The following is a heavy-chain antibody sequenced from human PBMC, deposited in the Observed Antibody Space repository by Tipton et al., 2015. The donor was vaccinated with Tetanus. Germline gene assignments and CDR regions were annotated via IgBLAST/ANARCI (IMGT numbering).Heavy chain of an antibody. Sequence: SLRLSCAASGFPFHSYHMAWVRQALGKGLVWVSRIKSDGSKTTYADSVKGRFTISRDNAKNTLYLEMNSLRAEDTAAYYCVRDRFGDNYDIPSNWFDPWGQGTLVTVSS. D-gene: IGHD3-9*01. V-gene: IGHV3-74*01. CDR2: IKSDGSKT. CDR1: GFPFHSYH. CDR3: VRDRFGDNYDIPSNWFDP. J-gene: IGHJ5*02.